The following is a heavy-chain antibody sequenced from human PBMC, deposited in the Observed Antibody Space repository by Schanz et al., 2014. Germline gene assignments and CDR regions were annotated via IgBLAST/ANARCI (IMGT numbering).Heavy chain of an antibody. CDR2: IQSDGSIT. Sequence: VQLVESGGGLVKPGGSLRLSCAASGFTFSSYWMHWVRQAPGKGLVWVSRIQSDGSITTYADSVKGRFAISRDNAKNTLYLQMNSLGAEDTAVYHCVREESYYGAGSYRYWGPGTLVTVSS. CDR3: VREESYYGAGSYRY. V-gene: IGHV3-74*01. CDR1: GFTFSSYW. J-gene: IGHJ4*02. D-gene: IGHD3-10*01.